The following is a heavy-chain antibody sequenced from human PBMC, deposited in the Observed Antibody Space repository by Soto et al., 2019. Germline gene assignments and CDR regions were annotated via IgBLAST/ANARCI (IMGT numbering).Heavy chain of an antibody. Sequence: SVKVSCKASGVTLNGSAVQWVRQARGQRLEWLGWIVVGSGVTNYAQRFQDRVTITTDMLTDTAYMEMSSLTSEDTAVYFCATTTGDSNGWPCDYWGQGTVGTVSS. CDR3: ATTTGDSNGWPCDY. J-gene: IGHJ4*02. CDR1: GVTLNGSA. V-gene: IGHV1-58*01. CDR2: IVVGSGVT. D-gene: IGHD6-19*01.